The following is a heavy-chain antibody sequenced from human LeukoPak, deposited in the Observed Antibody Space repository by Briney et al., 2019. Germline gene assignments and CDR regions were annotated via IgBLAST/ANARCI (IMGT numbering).Heavy chain of an antibody. CDR3: AKGSGAYGHPTSPLFDF. CDR2: VSADGSER. D-gene: IGHD3-3*01. V-gene: IGHV3-30*18. Sequence: GGSLRLSCMGSRFAFNYYGMHWVRQTPGRGLEWVAVVSADGSERYYAESVKGRFTISRDNSKNTLFLEMSSLRTEDTAAYYCAKGSGAYGHPTSPLFDFWGQGTLVIVSS. CDR1: RFAFNYYG. J-gene: IGHJ4*02.